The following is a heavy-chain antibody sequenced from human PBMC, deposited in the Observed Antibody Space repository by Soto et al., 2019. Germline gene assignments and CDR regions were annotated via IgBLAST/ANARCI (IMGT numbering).Heavy chain of an antibody. J-gene: IGHJ6*01. D-gene: IGHD3-3*01. Sequence: PSETLSLTCTVSGGSISRGHYYWSWFRPPPGTGLEWIGYIYYSGSTYYNPSLKSRVTISVDTSKSQPSPKLSSVTAADTAVYYCASHDFWRGYSPIYYYGMDVWGQGTTVTVSS. CDR1: GGSISRGHYY. CDR2: IYYSGST. CDR3: ASHDFWRGYSPIYYYGMDV. V-gene: IGHV4-30-4*01.